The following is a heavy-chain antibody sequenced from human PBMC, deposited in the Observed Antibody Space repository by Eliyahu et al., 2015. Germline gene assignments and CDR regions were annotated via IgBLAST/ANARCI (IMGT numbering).Heavy chain of an antibody. CDR1: GGXXSGYY. Sequence: QVQLQQWGAGLLKPSETLSLTXAXXGGXXSGYYXSWIRQPPGKGLEWIGEINHSGSTNYNPSLKSRVTISVDTSKNQFSLKLSSVTAADTAVYYCAEGKTDGYYYYYYMDVWGKGTTVTVSS. CDR3: AEGKTDGYYYYYYMDV. CDR2: INHSGST. V-gene: IGHV4-34*01. J-gene: IGHJ6*03. D-gene: IGHD1-1*01.